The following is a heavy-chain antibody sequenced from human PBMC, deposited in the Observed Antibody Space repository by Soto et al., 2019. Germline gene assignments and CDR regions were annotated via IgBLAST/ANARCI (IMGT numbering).Heavy chain of an antibody. CDR2: IYPGDSDT. CDR3: AIKIRGTRPNYYGSGSPDAFDI. D-gene: IGHD3-10*01. V-gene: IGHV5-51*01. CDR1: GYSFTSYW. Sequence: GESLKISCKGSGYSFTSYWIGWVRQMPGKGLEWMGIIYPGDSDTRYSPSFQGQVTISADKSISTAYLQWSSLKASDTAMYYCAIKIRGTRPNYYGSGSPDAFDIWGQGTRVTVSS. J-gene: IGHJ3*02.